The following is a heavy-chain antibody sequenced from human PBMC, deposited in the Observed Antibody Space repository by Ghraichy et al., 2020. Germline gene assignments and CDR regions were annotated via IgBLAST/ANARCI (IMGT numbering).Heavy chain of an antibody. D-gene: IGHD6-19*01. J-gene: IGHJ6*03. CDR3: ARDRRRIAVAGGRYYYYYYMDV. Sequence: GGSLRLSCAASGFTFSSYSMNWVRQAPGKGLEWVSYISSSSSTIYYADSVKGRFTISRDNAKNSLYLQMNSLRAEDTAVYYCARDRRRIAVAGGRYYYYYYMDVWGKGTTVTVSS. CDR1: GFTFSSYS. CDR2: ISSSSSTI. V-gene: IGHV3-48*01.